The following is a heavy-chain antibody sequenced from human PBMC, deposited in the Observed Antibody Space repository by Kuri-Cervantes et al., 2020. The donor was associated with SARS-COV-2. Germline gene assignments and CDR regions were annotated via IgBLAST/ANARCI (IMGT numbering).Heavy chain of an antibody. D-gene: IGHD3-10*01. J-gene: IGHJ4*02. V-gene: IGHV4-4*07. Sequence: ESLKISCAASGFTFRDYYMSWIRQPAGKGLEWIGRIYTSGSTNYNPSLKSRVTISVDTSKNQFSLKLSSVTAADTAVYYCARGGRTRNSYYFDYWGQGTLVTVSS. CDR2: IYTSGST. CDR1: GFTFRDYY. CDR3: ARGGRTRNSYYFDY.